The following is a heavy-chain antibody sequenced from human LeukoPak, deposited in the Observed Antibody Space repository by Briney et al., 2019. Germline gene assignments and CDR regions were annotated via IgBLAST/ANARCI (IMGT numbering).Heavy chain of an antibody. D-gene: IGHD3-22*01. J-gene: IGHJ4*02. CDR2: ISGSGGGT. Sequence: GGSLRLSCAVSGITLSNYGMSWVRQAPGKGLEWVAGISGSGGGTNYADSVKGRFAISRDNPKNTLFLQMKSLRAEDTAVYFCAKRGVVIRVILVGFHKEAYYFDSWGQGALVTVSS. V-gene: IGHV3-23*01. CDR3: AKRGVVIRVILVGFHKEAYYFDS. CDR1: GITLSNYG.